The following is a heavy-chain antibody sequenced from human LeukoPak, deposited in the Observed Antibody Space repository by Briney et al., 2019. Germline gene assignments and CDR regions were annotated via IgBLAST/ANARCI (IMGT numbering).Heavy chain of an antibody. CDR2: ISAYNGNT. V-gene: IGHV1-18*01. D-gene: IGHD3-9*01. CDR3: ARALRFYDILTGYSDFDY. Sequence: EASVKVSCKASGYTFTSYGISWVRQAPGQGLEWMGWISAYNGNTNYAQKLQGRVTMTTDTSASTAYMELRSLRSDDTAVYYCARALRFYDILTGYSDFDYWGQGTLVTVSS. CDR1: GYTFTSYG. J-gene: IGHJ4*02.